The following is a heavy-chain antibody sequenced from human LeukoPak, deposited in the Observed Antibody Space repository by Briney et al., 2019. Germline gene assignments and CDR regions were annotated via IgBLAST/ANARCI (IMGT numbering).Heavy chain of an antibody. CDR1: GGSISSGGYY. J-gene: IGHJ4*02. V-gene: IGHV4-31*03. CDR2: IYYSGST. CDR3: ARVPEKTYYDYVWGSYPENNYFDY. Sequence: SETLSLTCTVSGGSISSGGYYWSWIRQHPGKGLEWIGYIYYSGSTYYNPSLKSRVTISVDTSKNRFSLKLSSVTAADTAVYYCARVPEKTYYDYVWGSYPENNYFDYWGQGTLVTVSS. D-gene: IGHD3-16*02.